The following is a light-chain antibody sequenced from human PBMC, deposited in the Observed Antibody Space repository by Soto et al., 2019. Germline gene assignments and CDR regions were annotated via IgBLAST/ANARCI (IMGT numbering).Light chain of an antibody. Sequence: DIQMTQSPSSLSASVRDRVTITCRACQNTRGYLNWYQQKPGKAPKLLIYAASSLQSGIPSRFSGSGSETDFTLTISSLQPEDFATYYCQQSYSTPWTFGQGTKVEIK. CDR3: QQSYSTPWT. V-gene: IGKV1-39*01. CDR2: AAS. J-gene: IGKJ1*01. CDR1: QNTRGY.